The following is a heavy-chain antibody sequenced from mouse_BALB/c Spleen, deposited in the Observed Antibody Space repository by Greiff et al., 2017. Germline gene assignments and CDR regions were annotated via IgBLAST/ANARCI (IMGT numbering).Heavy chain of an antibody. Sequence: QVQLQESGPELVKPGASVRISCKASGYTFTSYYIHWVKQRPGQGLEWIGWIYPGNVNTKYNEKFKGKATLTADKSSSTAYMQLSSLTSEDSAVYFCARSEGYYWYFDVWGAGTTVTVSS. V-gene: IGHV1S56*01. CDR3: ARSEGYYWYFDV. J-gene: IGHJ1*01. CDR1: GYTFTSYY. D-gene: IGHD2-3*01. CDR2: IYPGNVNT.